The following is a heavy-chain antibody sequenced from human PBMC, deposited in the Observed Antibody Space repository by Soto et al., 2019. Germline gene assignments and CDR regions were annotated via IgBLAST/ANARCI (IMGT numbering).Heavy chain of an antibody. D-gene: IGHD1-20*01. CDR3: ARSNGYNFNWLDS. CDR2: MNPNSGNT. V-gene: IGHV1-8*01. J-gene: IGHJ5*01. Sequence: QVQLEQSGAEVKTPGASVKVSCKASGYTFASYDINWVRQAPGQGLEWMAWMNPNSGNTNYAQKFQGRLTMTREPALSIAHMELSGLRNEDTAVYYCARSNGYNFNWLDSWGQGTLVIVSA. CDR1: GYTFASYD.